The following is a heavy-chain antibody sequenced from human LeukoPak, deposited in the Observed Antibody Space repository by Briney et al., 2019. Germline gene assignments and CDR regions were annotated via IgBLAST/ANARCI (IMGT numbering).Heavy chain of an antibody. Sequence: GASVKVSCKASGYTFTSYDINWVRQATGQGLEWMGWMNPNSGNTGYAQKFQGRVTITRNTSISTAYMELSSLRSEDTAVYYCATGYLEQWLVTTLYYFDYWGQGTLVTVSS. J-gene: IGHJ4*02. CDR3: ATGYLEQWLVTTLYYFDY. V-gene: IGHV1-8*03. CDR2: MNPNSGNT. CDR1: GYTFTSYD. D-gene: IGHD6-19*01.